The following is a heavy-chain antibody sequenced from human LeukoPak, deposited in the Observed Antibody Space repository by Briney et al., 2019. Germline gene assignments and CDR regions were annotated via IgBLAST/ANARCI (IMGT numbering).Heavy chain of an antibody. Sequence: PSETLSLTCAVYGGSFSGYYWSWIRQPPGKGLEWIGEINHSGSTNYNPSLKSRVTISVDTSKNQFSLKLSSVTAADTAVYYCARGVRLLRLRPRVYHFDYWGQGTLVTVSS. J-gene: IGHJ4*02. CDR3: ARGVRLLRLRPRVYHFDY. CDR2: INHSGST. D-gene: IGHD5/OR15-5a*01. V-gene: IGHV4-34*01. CDR1: GGSFSGYY.